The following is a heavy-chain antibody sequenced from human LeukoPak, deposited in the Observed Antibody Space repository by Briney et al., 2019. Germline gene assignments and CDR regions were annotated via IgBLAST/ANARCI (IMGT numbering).Heavy chain of an antibody. V-gene: IGHV4-38-2*02. D-gene: IGHD5-24*01. CDR1: GYFIRSGFY. Sequence: ETLSLTCTVSGYFIRSGFYRGWIRQPPGKGLEWIGSFYHSGSTYYNPSLESRVTISLDTSKNQFSLKLSSVTAADTAVYYCARGRDGYNFLNRGEYYYFDYWGQGTLVTVSS. CDR3: ARGRDGYNFLNRGEYYYFDY. J-gene: IGHJ4*02. CDR2: FYHSGST.